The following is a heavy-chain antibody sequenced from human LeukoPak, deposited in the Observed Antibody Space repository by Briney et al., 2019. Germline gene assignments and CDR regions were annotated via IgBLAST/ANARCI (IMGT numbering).Heavy chain of an antibody. CDR1: GFSFSNYW. CDR2: INSYGSAT. V-gene: IGHV3-74*01. CDR3: AKGPNYFVS. Sequence: GGCLRLAWAASGFSFSNYWMRWVSHAPGKGMGWVTRINSYGSATYYADAVQGRFTISRDNAKNTLYLQMNSLRAEDTAMYFCAKGPNYFVSWGQGTLVTVSS. J-gene: IGHJ4*02.